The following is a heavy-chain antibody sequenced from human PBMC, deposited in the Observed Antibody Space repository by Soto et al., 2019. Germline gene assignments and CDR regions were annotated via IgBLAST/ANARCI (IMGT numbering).Heavy chain of an antibody. CDR3: ARGPNAILVPAAINPFDY. CDR1: GYTFTTYG. V-gene: IGHV1-18*01. Sequence: QVQLVQSGAEVKKPGASVKVSCKASGYTFTTYGISWVRQAPGQGLEWMGWISAYYGNTKYAQKFQGRVTMTTDTSTNTAYMELRKLRSDDAAVYYCARGPNAILVPAAINPFDYWGQGTLVTVSS. D-gene: IGHD2-2*02. J-gene: IGHJ4*02. CDR2: ISAYYGNT.